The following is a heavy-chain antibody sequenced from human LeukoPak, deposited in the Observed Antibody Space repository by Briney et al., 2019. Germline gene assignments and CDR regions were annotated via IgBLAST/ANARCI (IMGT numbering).Heavy chain of an antibody. Sequence: PSETLSLTCTVCGGSISSYYWSWIRQPPGKGLEWIGYIYYSGSTNYNPSLKSRVTISVDTSKNQFSLKLSSVTAADTAVYYCARGCSGGSCYFYYYGMDVWGQGTTVTVSS. J-gene: IGHJ6*02. V-gene: IGHV4-59*08. CDR3: ARGCSGGSCYFYYYGMDV. CDR1: GGSISSYY. D-gene: IGHD2-15*01. CDR2: IYYSGST.